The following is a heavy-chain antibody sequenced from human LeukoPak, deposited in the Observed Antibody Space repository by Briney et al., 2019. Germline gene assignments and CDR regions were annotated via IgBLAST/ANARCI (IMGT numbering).Heavy chain of an antibody. CDR1: GFTFSSYA. Sequence: PGGSLRLSCAASGFTFSSYAMSWVRHAPGKGLEWVSGISGSGSSTYYADSVKGRFTISRDNSKNTLSLQMNSLRAEDTAVYYCAKDRVYASGSRDAFDIWGQGTMVTVSS. CDR3: AKDRVYASGSRDAFDI. J-gene: IGHJ3*02. D-gene: IGHD3-10*01. V-gene: IGHV3-23*01. CDR2: ISGSGSST.